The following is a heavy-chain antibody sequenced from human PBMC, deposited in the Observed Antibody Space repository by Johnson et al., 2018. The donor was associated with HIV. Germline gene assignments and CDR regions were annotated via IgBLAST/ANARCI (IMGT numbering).Heavy chain of an antibody. J-gene: IGHJ3*02. CDR2: ISGGDDDT. Sequence: QVQLVESGGGVVQPGRSLRLSCAASGFTFSSYAMHWVRQAPGKGLEWVSFISGGDDDTYYADSVKGRFTISRDNSKNTLYLQMNSLRAEDTAVYYCAKGRIAVPDAFDIWGQGTMVTVSS. CDR3: AKGRIAVPDAFDI. CDR1: GFTFSSYA. D-gene: IGHD6-19*01. V-gene: IGHV3-NL1*01.